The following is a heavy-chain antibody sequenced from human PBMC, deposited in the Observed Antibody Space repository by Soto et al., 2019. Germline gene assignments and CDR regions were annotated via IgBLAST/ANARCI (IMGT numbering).Heavy chain of an antibody. Sequence: GGSLRLSCAASGFPFSDYYIHWIRRAPGKGLEWISYISGNGEIIQYAASARGRFTISRDNAENSVYLEMDRLRAEDTALYYCARDVDADFRTDFDYWGRGTLVTVSS. V-gene: IGHV3-11*01. CDR1: GFPFSDYY. CDR3: ARDVDADFRTDFDY. J-gene: IGHJ4*02. CDR2: ISGNGEII. D-gene: IGHD4-17*01.